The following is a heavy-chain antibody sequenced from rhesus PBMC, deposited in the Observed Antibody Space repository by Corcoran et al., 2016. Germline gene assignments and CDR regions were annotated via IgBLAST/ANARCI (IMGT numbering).Heavy chain of an antibody. Sequence: QVQLQESGPGLVKPSETLSLTCAVSGYSISSGYGWSWIRQPTGKGQEWIGYIPYSGSTSYNPSLKSRVTISRDPSRNQFSLKLSSVTAADTAVYYCARALYSGSWGTYYFDSWGQGVLVTVSS. J-gene: IGHJ4*01. V-gene: IGHV4-122*02. D-gene: IGHD6-25*01. CDR1: GYSISSGYG. CDR2: IPYSGST. CDR3: ARALYSGSWGTYYFDS.